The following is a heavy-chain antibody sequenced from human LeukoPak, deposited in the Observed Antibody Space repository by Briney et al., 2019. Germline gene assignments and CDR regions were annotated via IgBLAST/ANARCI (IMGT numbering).Heavy chain of an antibody. CDR1: GYSISSYYF. Sequence: SETLSLTCTVSGYSISSYYFWGWIRQPPGKGLEWIGTIYHSGSTYYNPSLQSRVTISVDTSKNQFSLKLSSVTAADTAVYYCARLLVVVTPDAFDIWGQGTMVTVSS. CDR2: IYHSGST. J-gene: IGHJ3*02. V-gene: IGHV4-38-2*02. CDR3: ARLLVVVTPDAFDI. D-gene: IGHD2-21*02.